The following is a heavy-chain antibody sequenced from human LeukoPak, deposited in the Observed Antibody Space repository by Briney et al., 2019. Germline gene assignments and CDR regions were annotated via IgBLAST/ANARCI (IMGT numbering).Heavy chain of an antibody. J-gene: IGHJ4*02. CDR1: GFTFSSYW. V-gene: IGHV3-7*01. Sequence: PGGSLRLSCEASGFTFSSYWMSWVRQAPGKGLEWVANIRDDGGEIYYVDSVKGRFTISRDNAKRSLFLQMNSLRAEDAAVYYCARDKPRGSYYGSIFDSWGQGTLVTVSS. CDR3: ARDKPRGSYYGSIFDS. CDR2: IRDDGGEI. D-gene: IGHD1-26*01.